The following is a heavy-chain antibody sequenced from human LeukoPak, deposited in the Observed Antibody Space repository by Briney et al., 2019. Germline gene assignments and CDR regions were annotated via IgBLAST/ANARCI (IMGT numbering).Heavy chain of an antibody. Sequence: ASVKVSCKASGYTFTSYGISWVRQAPGQGLEWMGWISAYNGNTNYAQKLQGRVTMTTDTPTSTAYMELRSLRSDDTAVYYCARVTLYYDSSAPDYWGQGTLVTVSS. J-gene: IGHJ4*02. CDR3: ARVTLYYDSSAPDY. V-gene: IGHV1-18*01. CDR2: ISAYNGNT. D-gene: IGHD3-22*01. CDR1: GYTFTSYG.